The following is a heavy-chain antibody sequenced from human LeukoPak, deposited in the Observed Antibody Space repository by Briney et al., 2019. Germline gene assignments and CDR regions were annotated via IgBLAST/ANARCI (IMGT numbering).Heavy chain of an antibody. D-gene: IGHD3-10*01. CDR3: ARGNYYGSGSYV. Sequence: ASVKVSCKASGGTFSSYAISWVRQAPGQGLEWMGRIIPIFGTANYAQKFQGRVTITTDESTGTAYMELSSLRSEDTAVYYCARGNYYGSGSYVWGKGTTVTVSS. J-gene: IGHJ6*04. CDR1: GGTFSSYA. CDR2: IIPIFGTA. V-gene: IGHV1-69*05.